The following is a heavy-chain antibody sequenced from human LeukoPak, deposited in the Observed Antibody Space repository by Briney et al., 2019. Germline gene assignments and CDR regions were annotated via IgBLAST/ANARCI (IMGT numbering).Heavy chain of an antibody. D-gene: IGHD2-8*02. V-gene: IGHV1-18*01. CDR3: ARARSRASTWYWDH. CDR2: ISTLFGNK. Sequence: ASVKVSCKASGYTFTDYGINWVRQAPGQGPERMGWISTLFGNKNFAQKFQGRVTMTSDTSTSTAYLELASLTSDDSAIYYCARARSRASTWYWDHWGQGTLVTVSS. CDR1: GYTFTDYG. J-gene: IGHJ4*02.